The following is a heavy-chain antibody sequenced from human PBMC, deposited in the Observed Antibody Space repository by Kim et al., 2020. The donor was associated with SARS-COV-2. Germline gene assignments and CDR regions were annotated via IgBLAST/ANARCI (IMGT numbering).Heavy chain of an antibody. CDR1: GFTFSSYA. Sequence: GGSLRLSCAASGFTFSSYAMHWVRQAPGKGLEWVAVISYDGSNKYYADSVKGRFTISRDNSKNTLYLQMNSLRAEDTAVYYCARDPGYSSSVSERIFDYWGQGTLVTVSS. V-gene: IGHV3-30*04. J-gene: IGHJ4*02. CDR2: ISYDGSNK. D-gene: IGHD6-13*01. CDR3: ARDPGYSSSVSERIFDY.